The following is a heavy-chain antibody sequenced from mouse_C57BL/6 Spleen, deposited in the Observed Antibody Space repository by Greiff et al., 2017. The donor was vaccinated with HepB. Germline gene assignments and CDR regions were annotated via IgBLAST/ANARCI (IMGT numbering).Heavy chain of an antibody. J-gene: IGHJ1*03. D-gene: IGHD1-2*01. Sequence: VQGVESGPGLVQPSQSLSITCTVSGFSLTSYGVHWVRQSPGKGLEWLGVIWRGGSTDYNAAFMSRLSITKDNSKSQVFFKMNSLQADDTAIYYCAKKGYYGAFDVWGTGTTVTVSS. V-gene: IGHV2-5*01. CDR1: GFSLTSYG. CDR3: AKKGYYGAFDV. CDR2: IWRGGST.